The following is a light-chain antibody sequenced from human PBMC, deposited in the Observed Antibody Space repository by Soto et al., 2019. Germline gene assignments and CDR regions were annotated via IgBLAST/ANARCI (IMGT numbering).Light chain of an antibody. CDR1: QSISYW. Sequence: DIQMTQSPSTLSASVGDRVTITCRASQSISYWLAWYQQKPGKAPKVLIYDASSLESGVPSRFSGSGSGTEFTLTINSLQADDLATYYCQQYHSWPPRTFGQGTKVDIK. V-gene: IGKV1-5*01. J-gene: IGKJ1*01. CDR2: DAS. CDR3: QQYHSWPPRT.